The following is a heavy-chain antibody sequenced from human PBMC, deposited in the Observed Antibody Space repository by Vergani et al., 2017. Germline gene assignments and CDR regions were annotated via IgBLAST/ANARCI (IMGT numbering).Heavy chain of an antibody. D-gene: IGHD3-9*01. V-gene: IGHV4-31*03. J-gene: IGHJ4*02. CDR1: GGSISSGGYY. CDR2: IYYRGST. Sequence: QVQLQESGPGLVKPSQTLSLTCTVSGGSISSGGYYWSWIRQHPGKGLEWIGYIYYRGSTYYNPSLKSRVTISVDTSKNQFSLKLSSVTAADTAVYYCARLKGEYYDILTGYYHFDYWGQGTLVTVSS. CDR3: ARLKGEYYDILTGYYHFDY.